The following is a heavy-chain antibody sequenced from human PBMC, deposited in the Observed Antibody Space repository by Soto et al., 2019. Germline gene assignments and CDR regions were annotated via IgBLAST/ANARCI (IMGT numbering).Heavy chain of an antibody. CDR3: VKEFWYYFDY. J-gene: IGHJ4*02. D-gene: IGHD6-13*01. CDR2: VKNKADGGTT. V-gene: IGHV3-15*01. CDR1: GFSVNDAY. Sequence: EVQLVESGGGLVKPGGSLTISCVASGFSVNDAYMAWVRQTPGKGLEWVGHVKNKADGGTTDVAAPVKGRFTISRDESKDTLYLHMNTLKTEDTAVDYCVKEFWYYFDYWGQGALLTVSS.